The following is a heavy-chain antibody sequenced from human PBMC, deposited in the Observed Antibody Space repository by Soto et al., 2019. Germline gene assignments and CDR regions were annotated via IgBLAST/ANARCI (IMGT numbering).Heavy chain of an antibody. D-gene: IGHD3-10*01. J-gene: IGHJ6*02. CDR2: ISIGGTPI. Sequence: GGSLRLSCEASGFTFSDYYMSWIRQVPGKGLEWVSYISIGGTPIYYADSEKGRFTISRDNAQNSLYLHMTSLTAEDTALYYCVRGPEELVYYNSIDVWGQGTTVTVSS. CDR1: GFTFSDYY. CDR3: VRGPEELVYYNSIDV. V-gene: IGHV3-11*01.